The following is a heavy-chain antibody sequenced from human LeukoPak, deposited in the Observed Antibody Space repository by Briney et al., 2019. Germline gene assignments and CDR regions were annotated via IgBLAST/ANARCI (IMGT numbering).Heavy chain of an antibody. Sequence: NPSETLSLTCAVYGESFSAYSWNWIRQSPGKGLEWIGEINHSGSTNYNPSLKSRVTIPVDTSKNQTSKRQFSLKLNSVTAADTAVYYCTRERSTPGINWFDPWGQGTLVTVSS. V-gene: IGHV4-34*01. CDR2: INHSGST. CDR1: GESFSAYS. J-gene: IGHJ5*02. CDR3: TRERSTPGINWFDP. D-gene: IGHD2-2*01.